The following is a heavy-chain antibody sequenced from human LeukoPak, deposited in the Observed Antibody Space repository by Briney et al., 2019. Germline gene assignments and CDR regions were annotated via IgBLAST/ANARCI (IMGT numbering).Heavy chain of an antibody. D-gene: IGHD1-26*01. CDR3: ARAVGATVSYYYYMDV. CDR1: GYTFTSYY. J-gene: IGHJ6*03. CDR2: INPSGGST. V-gene: IGHV1-46*01. Sequence: ASVKVSCKASGYTFTSYYMHWVRQAPGQGLEWMGIINPSGGSTSYAQKFQGRVSMTRDTSTGTVYMELSSLRSEDTAVYYCARAVGATVSYYYYMDVWGKGTTVTISS.